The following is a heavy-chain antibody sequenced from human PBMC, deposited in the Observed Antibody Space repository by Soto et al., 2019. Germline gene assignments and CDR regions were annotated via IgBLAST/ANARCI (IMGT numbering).Heavy chain of an antibody. CDR2: IIPVFGTA. CDR1: GGSLSHYG. J-gene: IGHJ6*02. Sequence: QVQLVQSGAEVKKPGSSVKVSCKASGGSLSHYGISWVRQAPGQGLEWMGGIIPVFGTANYAQKFQGRVKITADESTSIVYMDVTSLRSEDTAVYYCARGDATKIVVTTYYAMDVWGQGTTVTVSS. CDR3: ARGDATKIVVTTYYAMDV. V-gene: IGHV1-69*12. D-gene: IGHD3-9*01.